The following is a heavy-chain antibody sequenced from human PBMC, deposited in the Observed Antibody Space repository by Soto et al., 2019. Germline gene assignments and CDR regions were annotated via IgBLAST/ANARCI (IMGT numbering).Heavy chain of an antibody. V-gene: IGHV1-69*01. Sequence: QVQLVQSGAEVKKPGSSVKVSCKASGGTFSSYSINWVRQAPGQGLEWMGESIPIFGTANYAQKFQGRVTITADESTSTAYMELSSLTSEDKAVYYCARDGGRHSGGIDYWGQGTMVTVSS. CDR2: SIPIFGTA. CDR3: ARDGGRHSGGIDY. J-gene: IGHJ4*02. CDR1: GGTFSSYS. D-gene: IGHD1-26*01.